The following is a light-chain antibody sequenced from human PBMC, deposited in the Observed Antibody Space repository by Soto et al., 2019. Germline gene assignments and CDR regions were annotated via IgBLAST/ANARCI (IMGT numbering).Light chain of an antibody. CDR1: SSNIGSNY. V-gene: IGLV1-47*03. CDR2: RNN. J-gene: IGLJ2*01. Sequence: QSVLTQLPSASGTPGQRVTIYCSGSSSNIGSNYVYWYQQLPGTAPKLLIYRNNQRPSGVPDPFSGSKSGTSAALAISGLWSEDENDYYCAAWDDSLSGVVVGGGTKVTVL. CDR3: AAWDDSLSGVV.